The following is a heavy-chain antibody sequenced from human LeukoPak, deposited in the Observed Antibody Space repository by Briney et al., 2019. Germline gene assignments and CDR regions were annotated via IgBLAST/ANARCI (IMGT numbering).Heavy chain of an antibody. Sequence: SETLSLTCTVSGGSISTDYWTWIRQPAGKGLESIGLIYTSGSTNYNPSLKSRVTMSLDTSKNQFSLKLTPVTAADTAVYYCASDFGYWGQGTLVTVSS. CDR3: ASDFGY. D-gene: IGHD3-10*01. CDR1: GGSISTDY. CDR2: IYTSGST. J-gene: IGHJ4*02. V-gene: IGHV4-4*07.